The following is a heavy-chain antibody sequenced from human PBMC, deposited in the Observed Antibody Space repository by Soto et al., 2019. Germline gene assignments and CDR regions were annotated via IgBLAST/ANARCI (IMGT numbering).Heavy chain of an antibody. V-gene: IGHV3-7*03. D-gene: IGHD3-9*01. Sequence: GGSLRLSCAASGFTFSSYWMSWVLQAPGKWLEWVANIKQDGSEKYYVDSVKGRFTISRDNAKNSLYLQMNSLRAEDTAVYYCERESDTYYDILTGYYRRRHFDYWGQGTLVTVSS. CDR1: GFTFSSYW. CDR2: IKQDGSEK. J-gene: IGHJ4*02. CDR3: ERESDTYYDILTGYYRRRHFDY.